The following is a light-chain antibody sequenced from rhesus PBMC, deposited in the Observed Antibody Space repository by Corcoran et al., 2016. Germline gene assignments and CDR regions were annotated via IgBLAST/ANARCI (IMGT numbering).Light chain of an antibody. CDR2: WAS. CDR1: QSLLYSSNNKNY. J-gene: IGKJ4*01. V-gene: IGKV4-1*01. CDR3: QQYYSSPLT. Sequence: DIVMTQSPDSLAVSLGERVTINCKSRQSLLYSSNNKNYLAWYQQKPGQAPKLLIYWASTRESGVPNRFRGSGSGTDFTLTISGLQAEEVAGYYCQQYYSSPLTFGGGTKVEIK.